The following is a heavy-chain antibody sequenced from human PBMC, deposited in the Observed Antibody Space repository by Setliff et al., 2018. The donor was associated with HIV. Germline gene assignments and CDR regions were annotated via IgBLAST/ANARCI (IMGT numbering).Heavy chain of an antibody. CDR3: ARDPYGYCTTTTCYVPGY. Sequence: SVKVSCKASGGTFSSSAISWVRQAPGQGLEWMGGIIPVFDTANYAQKFQGRVTITADESTSTAYMELSSLRSEDTAIYYCARDPYGYCTTTTCYVPGYWGQGTLVTVSS. V-gene: IGHV1-69*13. J-gene: IGHJ4*02. CDR1: GGTFSSSA. CDR2: IIPVFDTA. D-gene: IGHD2-2*03.